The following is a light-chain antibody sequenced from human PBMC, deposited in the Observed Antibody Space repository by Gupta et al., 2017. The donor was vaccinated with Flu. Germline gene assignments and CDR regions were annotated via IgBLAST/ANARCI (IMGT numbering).Light chain of an antibody. CDR3: RQAKHWPLT. CDR1: QSRVNSDGNTY. V-gene: IGKV2-30*01. Sequence: DVVMTQSPLSLPVTLGQPASISCRSSQSRVNSDGNTYLNWFQQRPGQSPRRLIYRGSNRDSGVPDRFSGSGSGTDFTLKISRVEAEDVGVYYCRQAKHWPLTFGGGTKVESK. J-gene: IGKJ4*01. CDR2: RGS.